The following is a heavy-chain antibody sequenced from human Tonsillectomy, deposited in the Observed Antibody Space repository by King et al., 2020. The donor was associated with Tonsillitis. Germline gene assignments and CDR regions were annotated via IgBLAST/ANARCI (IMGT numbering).Heavy chain of an antibody. CDR3: ARGGYTYAYRNDAFDI. CDR1: GGSFSGYY. J-gene: IGHJ3*02. V-gene: IGHV4-34*01. Sequence: VQLQQWGAGLLKPSETLSLTCAVYGGSFSGYYWSWIRQSPGKGLEWIGEINHSGSTNYNPSLKSRVTISVDPSKNHFSLKQSAGTAADTAVYYCARGGYTYAYRNDAFDIWGQGTMVTVSS. D-gene: IGHD3-16*01. CDR2: INHSGST.